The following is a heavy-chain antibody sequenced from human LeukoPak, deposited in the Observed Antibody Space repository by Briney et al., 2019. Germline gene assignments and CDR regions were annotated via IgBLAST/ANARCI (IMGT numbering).Heavy chain of an antibody. V-gene: IGHV4-34*01. Sequence: PSETLSLTCAVYGGSFSGYYWSWIRQPPGKGLEWIEEINHSGSTNYNPSLKGRVTISVDTSKNQFSLKLSSVTAADTAVYYCAVFIVPYGPHLYYYYYMDVWGKGITVTVSS. CDR2: INHSGST. CDR1: GGSFSGYY. CDR3: AVFIVPYGPHLYYYYYMDV. D-gene: IGHD2-15*01. J-gene: IGHJ6*03.